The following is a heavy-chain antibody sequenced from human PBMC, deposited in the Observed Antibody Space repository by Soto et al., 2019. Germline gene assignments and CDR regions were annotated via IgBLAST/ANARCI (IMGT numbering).Heavy chain of an antibody. CDR1: GFSFSKAW. V-gene: IGHV3-15*07. J-gene: IGHJ4*02. CDR2: IRSRSGTT. CDR3: TTSGNPNIVDH. Sequence: EVQLVESGGGLVKPGGSLRLSCAASGFSFSKAWMNWVRQAPGKGLEWVGRIRSRSGTTDYAAPVKGRFTISRDDSKYTLYLQVNSLKVEDTAVYFCTTSGNPNIVDHWGQGTLVTVSS.